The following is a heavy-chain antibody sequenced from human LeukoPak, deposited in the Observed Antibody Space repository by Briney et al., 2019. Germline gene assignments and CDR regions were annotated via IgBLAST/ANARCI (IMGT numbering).Heavy chain of an antibody. J-gene: IGHJ4*02. V-gene: IGHV3-11*04. CDR1: GFTVSDYY. Sequence: PGGSLRLSCAVSGFTVSDYYMTWVRQAPGKGLEWISYIRSSGDTFYADSVKGRFTISRDDAKGSLYLQMNSLRAEDTAVYFCARSPGGRRLEYWGQGTLVTVPS. D-gene: IGHD3-16*01. CDR3: ARSPGGRRLEY. CDR2: IRSSGDT.